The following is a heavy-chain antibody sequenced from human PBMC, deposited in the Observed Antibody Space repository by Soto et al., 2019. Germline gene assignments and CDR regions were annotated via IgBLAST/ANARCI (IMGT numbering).Heavy chain of an antibody. D-gene: IGHD2-2*02. J-gene: IGHJ4*02. Sequence: SETLSLTCTVSGGSISSGGYYWSWIRQHPGKGLEWIGYIYHSGSTYYNPSLKSRVIISVDTSKNQFSLSLTSVTAADTAVYYCAREYTYGSNFFDCWGQGALVTVSS. CDR2: IYHSGST. CDR1: GGSISSGGYY. CDR3: AREYTYGSNFFDC. V-gene: IGHV4-31*03.